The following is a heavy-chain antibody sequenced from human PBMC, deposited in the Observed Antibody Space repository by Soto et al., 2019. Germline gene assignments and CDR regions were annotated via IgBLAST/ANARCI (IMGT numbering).Heavy chain of an antibody. CDR2: ISYDGRNK. V-gene: IGHV3-30*04. CDR3: AREQGTVADWFDP. Sequence: QVQLVESGGGVVQPGRSLRLSCAASGFTFSSYAMHWVRQAPGKGLEWVAVISYDGRNKYYADSVKGRFTISRDNSKNPLYLQMNSLRAEDTAVYYCAREQGTVADWFDPWGQGTLVTVSS. J-gene: IGHJ5*02. D-gene: IGHD6-19*01. CDR1: GFTFSSYA.